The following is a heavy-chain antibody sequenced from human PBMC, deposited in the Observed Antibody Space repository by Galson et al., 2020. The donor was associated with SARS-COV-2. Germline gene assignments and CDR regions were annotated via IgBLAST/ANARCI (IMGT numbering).Heavy chain of an antibody. CDR2: IKQDGREK. J-gene: IGHJ6*03. Sequence: GESLKISCEASGFTFSSYWMSWVRQAPGKGLEWVANIKQDGREKYYVDSVKGRFTISRDNAKNSLYLQMNSLRAEDTAVYYCARRDYDILTGYAHYYYYYMDVWGKGTTVTVSS. V-gene: IGHV3-7*03. D-gene: IGHD3-9*01. CDR3: ARRDYDILTGYAHYYYYYMDV. CDR1: GFTFSSYW.